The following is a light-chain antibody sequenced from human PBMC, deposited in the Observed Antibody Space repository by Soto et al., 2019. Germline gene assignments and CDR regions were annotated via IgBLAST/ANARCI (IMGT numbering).Light chain of an antibody. Sequence: DIQMTQSPSTLFASVGDRVTITCRASRSIRGWLAWYQQKPGKAPKLLIYKASTLESGVPSRFSGSGSGTEFTLSINSLQPDDFAIYYCQQYSSYRTFGQGTKVE. CDR3: QQYSSYRT. J-gene: IGKJ1*01. V-gene: IGKV1-5*03. CDR2: KAS. CDR1: RSIRGW.